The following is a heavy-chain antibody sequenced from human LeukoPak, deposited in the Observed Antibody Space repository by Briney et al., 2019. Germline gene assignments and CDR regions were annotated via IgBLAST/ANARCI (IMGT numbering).Heavy chain of an antibody. CDR2: ISAASRGI. Sequence: GGSLRLSCAASGFTFSTYSMSWVRQAPGKGLEWISHISAASRGIYNADSVKGRFTISRDNAKNSLYLQMNSLRAEDTAVYYCAELGITMIGGVWGKGTTVTISS. CDR1: GFTFSTYS. D-gene: IGHD3-10*02. CDR3: AELGITMIGGV. J-gene: IGHJ6*04. V-gene: IGHV3-48*01.